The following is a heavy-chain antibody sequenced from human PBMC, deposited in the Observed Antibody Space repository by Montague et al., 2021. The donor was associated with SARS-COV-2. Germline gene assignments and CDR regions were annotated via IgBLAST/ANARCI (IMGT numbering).Heavy chain of an antibody. J-gene: IGHJ5*02. V-gene: IGHV4-59*01. D-gene: IGHD2-21*01. Sequence: SETLSLTCTVSFGSISTNCYYWVRLPPGKGLELDGFVFYNGSTKTNHSLKLRVSISLDTSKNQYSLRLSPVTVADTAAYYCARRGAWAYCGDECYRGWFDPWGQGTLVTVSS. CDR3: ARRGAWAYCGDECYRGWFDP. CDR2: VFYNGST. CDR1: FGSISTNC.